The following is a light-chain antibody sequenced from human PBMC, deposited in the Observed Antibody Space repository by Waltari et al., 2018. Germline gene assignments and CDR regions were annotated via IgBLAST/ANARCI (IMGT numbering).Light chain of an antibody. J-gene: IGKJ4*01. CDR3: QHYDHLLWGT. CDR2: DAS. CDR1: HDINNY. Sequence: DIQMTQSPSSLSASVGDRVTITCQASHDINNYLNWYQQKPGKSPKLLIYDASNLETGVPSRFSGSGSGTEFTFTISSLQPEDLARYYCQHYDHLLWGTFGGGTKVEIK. V-gene: IGKV1-33*01.